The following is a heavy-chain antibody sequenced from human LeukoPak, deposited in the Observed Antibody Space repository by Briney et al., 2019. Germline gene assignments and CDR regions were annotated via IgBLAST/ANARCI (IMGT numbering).Heavy chain of an antibody. D-gene: IGHD2-2*01. CDR2: IIPILGIA. Sequence: SVKVSCKASGYTFTGYYMHWVRQAPGQGLEWMGRIIPILGIANYAQKFQGRVTITADKSTSTAYMELSSLRSEDTAVYYCAREVGDIVVVPAAMNYWGQGTLVTVSS. CDR1: GYTFTGYY. CDR3: AREVGDIVVVPAAMNY. V-gene: IGHV1-69*04. J-gene: IGHJ4*02.